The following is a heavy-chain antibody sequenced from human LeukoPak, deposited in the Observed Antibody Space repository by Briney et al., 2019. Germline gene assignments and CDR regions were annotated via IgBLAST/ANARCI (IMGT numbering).Heavy chain of an antibody. CDR3: VRDLYSYGWTDY. J-gene: IGHJ4*02. D-gene: IGHD3-16*01. CDR1: GFTFRSYW. V-gene: IGHV3-74*01. Sequence: GGSLRLSCAASGFTFRSYWIHWVRQGPGKGLVWVSRINSDGSRINYADSVKGRFTISRDNAKNTVYLQTNSLRAEDTAVYYCVRDLYSYGWTDYWGQGTLVTVSS. CDR2: INSDGSRI.